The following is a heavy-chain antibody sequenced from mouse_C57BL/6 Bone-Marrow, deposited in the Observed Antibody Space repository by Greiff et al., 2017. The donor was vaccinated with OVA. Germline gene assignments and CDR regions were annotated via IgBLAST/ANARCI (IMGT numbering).Heavy chain of an antibody. J-gene: IGHJ3*01. D-gene: IGHD1-1*01. CDR2: IYPRSGNT. CDR3: ARDYGSSYQFAY. CDR1: GYTFTSYG. V-gene: IGHV1-81*01. Sequence: QVTLKVSGAELARPGASVKLSCKASGYTFTSYGISWVKQRTGQGLEWIGEIYPRSGNTYYNEKFKGKATLTADKSSSTAYMELRSLTSEDSAVYFCARDYGSSYQFAYWGQGTLVTVSA.